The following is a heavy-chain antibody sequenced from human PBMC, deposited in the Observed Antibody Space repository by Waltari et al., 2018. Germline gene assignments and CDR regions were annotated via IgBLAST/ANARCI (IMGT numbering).Heavy chain of an antibody. CDR1: GYSFTGYS. V-gene: IGHV1-2*06. CDR3: ARGDLGYYYYYGMDV. Sequence: QVQLVQSGAEVKKPGASVKVSCKASGYSFTGYSMHWVRQAPGQGLEWVGRINPTSGVTDYAQKFQGRVSMTRDTSISTAYMELNRLTSDDTAVYYCARGDLGYYYYYGMDVWGQGTTVTVSS. J-gene: IGHJ6*02. D-gene: IGHD7-27*01. CDR2: INPTSGVT.